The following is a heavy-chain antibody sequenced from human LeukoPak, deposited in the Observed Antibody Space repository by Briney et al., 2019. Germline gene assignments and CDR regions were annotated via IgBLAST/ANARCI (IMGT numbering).Heavy chain of an antibody. D-gene: IGHD1-26*01. V-gene: IGHV1-2*02. J-gene: IGHJ4*02. CDR3: ARIRGGNNYHFDF. CDR1: GYTFSDYY. CDR2: INPNSAAT. Sequence: ASVKVSCKTSGYTFSDYYTHWVRQAPGQGLEWLGWINPNSAATNYARRFQGRVTMTRDTSISTAYMELSRLTSDDTAVYYCARIRGGNNYHFDFWGQGTLVTVSS.